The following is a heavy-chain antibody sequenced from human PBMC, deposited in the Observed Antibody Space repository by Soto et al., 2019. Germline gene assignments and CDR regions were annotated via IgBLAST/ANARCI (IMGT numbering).Heavy chain of an antibody. CDR2: ISSGGTYT. CDR3: ARTFVDGMAGFGP. J-gene: IGHJ5*02. Sequence: PGESLRLSCAASGFTLSTYWMHWARQVPGKGLVWVSRISSGGTYTNYADSVKGRFTISRDSARNTLFLQMNYLTGEDTAVYYCARTFVDGMAGFGPWGQGTLVTVSS. CDR1: GFTLSTYW. V-gene: IGHV3-74*01. D-gene: IGHD2-15*01.